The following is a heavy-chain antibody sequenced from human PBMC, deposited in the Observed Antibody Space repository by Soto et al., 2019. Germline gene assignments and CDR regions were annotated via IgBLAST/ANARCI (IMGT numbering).Heavy chain of an antibody. CDR3: AKEHYDYVWGNHRSPFDY. CDR2: TSYDGTKK. V-gene: IGHV3-30*18. J-gene: IGHJ4*02. CDR1: GFPFSSYG. D-gene: IGHD3-16*02. Sequence: GGSLRLSCAVSGFPFSSYGMHWVRQAPGKGLEWVAITSYDGTKKNYADSVKGRFTISRDNSNNTLYLQMNSLRGADTAVYFCAKEHYDYVWGNHRSPFDYWGQGALVTVSS.